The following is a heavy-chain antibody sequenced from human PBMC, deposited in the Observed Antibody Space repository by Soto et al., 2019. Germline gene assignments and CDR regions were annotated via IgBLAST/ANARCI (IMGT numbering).Heavy chain of an antibody. D-gene: IGHD1-26*01. CDR2: IFHSGST. J-gene: IGHJ5*02. Sequence: PSETRSLTCAVSGGSFTSSASSWSWIRQSPGKGLEWLGNIFHSGSTNYNPSLRGRVTMSMDKSKNHFSLKMTAVTAADTAVYYCARGVERVGCSGSSCLNWFDPWGQGFLVTFSS. CDR3: ARGVERVGCSGSSCLNWFDP. CDR1: GGSFTSSASS. V-gene: IGHV4-30-2*06.